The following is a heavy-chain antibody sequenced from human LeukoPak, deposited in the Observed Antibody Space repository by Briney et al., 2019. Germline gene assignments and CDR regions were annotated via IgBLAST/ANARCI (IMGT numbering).Heavy chain of an antibody. D-gene: IGHD4-17*01. CDR2: ISRDSGNF. CDR1: GFTFSSYW. J-gene: IGHJ4*02. V-gene: IGHV3-9*01. Sequence: GGSLRLSCAASGFTFSSYWMSWVRQAPGKGLEWVSGISRDSGNFGYAGSVKGRFTISRDNAKNSLYLQMNSLRPEDTALYYCARLKSGDYIDYWGQGTLVTVSS. CDR3: ARLKSGDYIDY.